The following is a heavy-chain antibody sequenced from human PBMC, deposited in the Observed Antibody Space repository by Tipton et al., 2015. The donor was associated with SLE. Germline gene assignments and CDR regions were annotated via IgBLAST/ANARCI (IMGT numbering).Heavy chain of an antibody. V-gene: IGHV3-64*02. Sequence: SLRLSCAASGFTFSNYAMHLVRPAPGKGLGYASVISGNGGRKHYADSVKGRFTISRDKSKNTLYLQVGSLRVEDMAVYYCARAGNYYDSSGYSPLDYWGQGTLVTVSS. CDR3: ARAGNYYDSSGYSPLDY. CDR1: GFTFSNYA. D-gene: IGHD3-22*01. J-gene: IGHJ4*02. CDR2: ISGNGGRK.